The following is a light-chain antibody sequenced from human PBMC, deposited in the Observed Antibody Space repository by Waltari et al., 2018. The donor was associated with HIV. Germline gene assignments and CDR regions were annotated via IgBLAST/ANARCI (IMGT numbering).Light chain of an antibody. Sequence: SYVLTQPPSVSVAPGQTARITCGGNNIGSKSVHWYQQKPGQAPVLVVYDDSDRPSCITELCPGSNCGNTPTLTISRDEAGDEPDYYCQVLDSSSSQVVFGGGTRLTVL. CDR3: QVLDSSSSQVV. V-gene: IGLV3-21*02. J-gene: IGLJ2*01. CDR2: DDS. CDR1: NIGSKS.